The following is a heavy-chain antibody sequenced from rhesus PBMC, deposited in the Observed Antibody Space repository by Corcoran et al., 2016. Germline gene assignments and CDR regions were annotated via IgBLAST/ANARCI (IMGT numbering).Heavy chain of an antibody. CDR2: SLCTCGHP. CDR3: SRDGRGYYSGGDRFDG. V-gene: IGHV4S2*01. D-gene: IGHD3-9*01. CDR1: GASISSNY. Sequence: QVQLQESGPGLVKPSETLPLTCAVSGASISSNYWSWIRQAPGKGLEWIGRSLCTCGHPPYHPPLKISVTISKYRSQDRFSLKLGFVTAADTALYYLSRDGRGYYSGGDRFDGWGPGVLVTVSS. J-gene: IGHJ5-1*01.